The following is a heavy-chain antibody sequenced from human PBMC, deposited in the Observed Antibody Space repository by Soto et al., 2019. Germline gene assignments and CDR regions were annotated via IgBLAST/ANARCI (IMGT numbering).Heavy chain of an antibody. Sequence: QVQLVESGGGVVQPGRSLRLSCAASGFTFSSFAMHWVRQAPGKGLEWVAVVWHDGSNAHYAVSVKGRFTISRDNSKKPRYLQMNSLGAEDTAVYHCARESLGYCSGGSCSLGYWGQGTLVTVSS. CDR2: VWHDGSNA. CDR3: ARESLGYCSGGSCSLGY. D-gene: IGHD2-15*01. V-gene: IGHV3-33*01. CDR1: GFTFSSFA. J-gene: IGHJ4*02.